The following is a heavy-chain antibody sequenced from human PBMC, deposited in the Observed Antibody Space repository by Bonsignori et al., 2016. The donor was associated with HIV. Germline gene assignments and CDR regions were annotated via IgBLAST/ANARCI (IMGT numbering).Heavy chain of an antibody. CDR1: GGSISSSDYY. D-gene: IGHD2-8*02. V-gene: IGHV4-39*07. J-gene: IGHJ4*02. CDR2: IHYRGST. CDR3: ARGWYIDY. Sequence: QLQLQESGPGLVKPSETLSLTCTVSGGSISSSDYYWGWIRQSPGKGLEWIGSIHYRGSTYYNSSLKSRVTISVDTSKNQFSLKLSSVTAADTAMYYCARGWYIDYWGLGTLVAVSS.